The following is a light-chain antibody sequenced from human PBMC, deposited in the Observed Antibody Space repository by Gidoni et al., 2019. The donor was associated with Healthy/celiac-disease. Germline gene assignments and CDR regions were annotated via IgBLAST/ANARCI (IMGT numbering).Light chain of an antibody. CDR1: QSVSSN. J-gene: IGKJ2*01. V-gene: IGKV3-15*01. Sequence: EILMTPSPATLSVSPGERATLSCRASQSVSSNLAWYQQKPGQAPRLLIYGASTRATGIPARCSGSGSGTEFTLTISSLQSEDFAVDYCQQYNNWPPYTFGQGTKLEIK. CDR3: QQYNNWPPYT. CDR2: GAS.